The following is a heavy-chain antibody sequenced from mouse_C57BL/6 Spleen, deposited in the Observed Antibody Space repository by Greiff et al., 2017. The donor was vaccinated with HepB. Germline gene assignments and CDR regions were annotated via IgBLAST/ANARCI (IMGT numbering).Heavy chain of an antibody. D-gene: IGHD4-1*01. CDR3: ARRRNWDDDYCDY. CDR2: IYPGDGDT. Sequence: VQLQQSGAELVKPGASVKISCKASGYAFSSYWMNWVKQRPGKGLEWIGQIYPGDGDTNYNGKFKGKATLTADKYSSTAYMQLSSLTSEDSAVYFCARRRNWDDDYCDYWGQGTTLTVSS. CDR1: GYAFSSYW. J-gene: IGHJ2*01. V-gene: IGHV1-80*01.